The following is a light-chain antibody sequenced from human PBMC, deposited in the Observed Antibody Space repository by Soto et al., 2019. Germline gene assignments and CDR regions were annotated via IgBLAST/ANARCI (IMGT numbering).Light chain of an antibody. CDR2: EVN. J-gene: IGLJ3*02. CDR1: SSDIGGYKY. V-gene: IGLV2-14*01. CDR3: SSYTGSNTWM. Sequence: QSALTQPASVSGSPGQSITISCSGTSSDIGGYKYVSWYQQHPGKVPKLMIYEVNNRPSGVSDRFSGSKSGNMASLTISGLQAEDEADYYCSSYTGSNTWMFGGGTKLTVL.